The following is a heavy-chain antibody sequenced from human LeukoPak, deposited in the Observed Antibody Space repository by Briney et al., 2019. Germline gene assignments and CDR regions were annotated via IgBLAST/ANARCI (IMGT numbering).Heavy chain of an antibody. Sequence: SETLSLTCTVSGGSISSYYWSWLRQPPGKGLEWIGYIYYSGSTNYNPSLKSRVTISVDTSKNQFSLKLSSVTAADTAVYYCARGDYDILTGYYNGIDYWGQGTLVTVSS. J-gene: IGHJ4*02. CDR3: ARGDYDILTGYYNGIDY. CDR1: GGSISSYY. V-gene: IGHV4-59*01. D-gene: IGHD3-9*01. CDR2: IYYSGST.